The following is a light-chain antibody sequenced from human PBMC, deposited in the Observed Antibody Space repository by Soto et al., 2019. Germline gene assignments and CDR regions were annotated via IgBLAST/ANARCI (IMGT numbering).Light chain of an antibody. CDR1: SSDVGSYNL. CDR2: EGS. Sequence: QSALTQPASVSGSPGQSITISCTGTSSDVGSYNLVSWYQQQPGKAPKLMIYEGSKRPSGVSDRFSGSKSGNTASLTISGLQAEDEADYYCCSFSRSITLYLFGTATKVTVL. V-gene: IGLV2-23*01. CDR3: CSFSRSITLYL. J-gene: IGLJ1*01.